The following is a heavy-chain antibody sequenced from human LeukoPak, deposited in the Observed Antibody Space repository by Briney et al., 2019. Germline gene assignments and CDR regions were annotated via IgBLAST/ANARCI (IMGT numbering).Heavy chain of an antibody. J-gene: IGHJ6*03. D-gene: IGHD6-19*01. CDR1: GFSFSDYS. CDR2: IKQDGSEK. CDR3: ARGRIAVAGTYIPSNWGPQLYYMDV. V-gene: IGHV3-7*01. Sequence: GGSLSLSCVASGFSFSDYSMNWVRQAPGKGLEWAANIKQDGSEKYYVDSVKGRFTISRDNAKNSLYLQMNSLRADDTAVYYCARGRIAVAGTYIPSNWGPQLYYMDVWGKGTTVTVSS.